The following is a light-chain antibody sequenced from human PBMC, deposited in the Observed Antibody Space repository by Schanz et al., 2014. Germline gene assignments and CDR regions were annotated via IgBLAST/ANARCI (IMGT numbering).Light chain of an antibody. CDR2: AAS. CDR1: QSVSNN. Sequence: EIVLTQSPGTLSLSPGERATLSCRASQSVSNNLAWYQQKPGQAPRLLISAASTRATAIPDRFSGSGSGTDFTLKISRVEAEDVGVYYCMQALQTPGTFGQGTKLEIK. V-gene: IGKV3-11*01. CDR3: MQALQTPGT. J-gene: IGKJ2*01.